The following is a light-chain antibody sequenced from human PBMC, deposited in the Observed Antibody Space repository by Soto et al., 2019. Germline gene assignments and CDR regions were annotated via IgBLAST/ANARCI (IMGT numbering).Light chain of an antibody. Sequence: EIVLTQSPGTLSLSPGERATLSCGASQSVTRNYLAWYQQKPGQAPRLXIFGASIRATGIPDRFIGSGSGTDFTLTISSLQPEDFATFYCQQLNSYTITFGQGTRLEIK. V-gene: IGKV3-20*01. CDR3: QQLNSYTIT. CDR2: GAS. J-gene: IGKJ5*01. CDR1: QSVTRNY.